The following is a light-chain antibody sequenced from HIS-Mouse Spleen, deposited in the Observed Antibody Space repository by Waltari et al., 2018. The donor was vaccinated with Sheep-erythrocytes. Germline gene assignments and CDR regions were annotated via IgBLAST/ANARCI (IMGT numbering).Light chain of an antibody. CDR2: EGS. V-gene: IGLV2-23*01. Sequence: QSALTQPASVSGSPGQSITIPCTGTSSDVGCYNLVSWYQQHPGKAPKLMIYEGSKRPSGVSTRFSGSKSGNTASLTISGLQAEDEADYYCCSYAVSSTPWVFGGGTKLTVL. J-gene: IGLJ3*02. CDR1: SSDVGCYNL. CDR3: CSYAVSSTPWV.